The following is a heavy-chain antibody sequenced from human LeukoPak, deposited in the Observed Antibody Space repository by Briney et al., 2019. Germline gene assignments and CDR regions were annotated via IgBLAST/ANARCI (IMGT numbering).Heavy chain of an antibody. CDR1: GFAFSSYW. V-gene: IGHV3-7*01. Sequence: PGGSLSLSCADSGFAFSSYWISWVRQAPGKGLEWVANINQDGSEKYYVDSVRGRFTISRDNAKNSLYLQMNSLRAEDTAVYYCAISSPVATVGYWGQGTLVTVSS. J-gene: IGHJ4*02. CDR2: INQDGSEK. CDR3: AISSPVATVGY. D-gene: IGHD4-23*01.